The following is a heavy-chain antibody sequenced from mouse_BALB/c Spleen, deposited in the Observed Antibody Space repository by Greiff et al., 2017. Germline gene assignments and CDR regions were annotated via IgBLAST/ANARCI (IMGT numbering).Heavy chain of an antibody. J-gene: IGHJ1*01. Sequence: QVQLQQPGAELVRPGASVKLSCKASGYSFTSYWMNWVKQRPGQGLEWIGMLHPSDSETRLNQKFKDKATLTVDKSSSTAYMQLSSPTSEDSAVYYCARGGGNPWYFDVWGAGTTVTVSS. D-gene: IGHD2-1*01. CDR1: GYSFTSYW. CDR3: ARGGGNPWYFDV. V-gene: IGHV1-61*01. CDR2: LHPSDSET.